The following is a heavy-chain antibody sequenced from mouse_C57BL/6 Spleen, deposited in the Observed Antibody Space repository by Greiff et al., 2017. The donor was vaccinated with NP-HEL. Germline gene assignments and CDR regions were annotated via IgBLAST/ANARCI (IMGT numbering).Heavy chain of an antibody. D-gene: IGHD2-2*01. CDR1: GYTFTDYY. Sequence: VKLVESGAELVRPGASVKLSCKASGYTFTDYYINWVKQRPGQGLEWIARIYPGSGNTYYNEKFKGKATLTAEKSSSTAYMQLSSLTSEDSAVYFCARSNYYGYGFDYWGQGTTLTVSS. CDR2: IYPGSGNT. J-gene: IGHJ2*01. V-gene: IGHV1-76*01. CDR3: ARSNYYGYGFDY.